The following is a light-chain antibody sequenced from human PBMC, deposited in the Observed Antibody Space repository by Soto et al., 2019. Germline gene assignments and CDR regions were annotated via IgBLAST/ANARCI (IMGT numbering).Light chain of an antibody. J-gene: IGKJ3*01. CDR1: QSVSRN. Sequence: ETVLTQSPATLCLSPGERSTLSCRASQSVSRNLAWYQQKPGQAPRLLIYDASNRATGIPARFSGSGSVTDFTLTISSLEPEDFAVYYCQQRSNWATFGPGTKVDIK. CDR2: DAS. V-gene: IGKV3-11*01. CDR3: QQRSNWAT.